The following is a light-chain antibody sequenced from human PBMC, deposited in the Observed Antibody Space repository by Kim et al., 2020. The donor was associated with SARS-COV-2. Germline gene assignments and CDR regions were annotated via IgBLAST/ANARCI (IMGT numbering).Light chain of an antibody. V-gene: IGLV4-69*01. CDR1: SGHSSYA. CDR3: QTWGTGTHVV. J-gene: IGLJ2*01. Sequence: QLVLTQSPSASASLGASVKLTCTLSSGHSSYAIAWHQQQPEKGPRYLMKLNSDGSHSKGDGIPDRFSGSSSGAERYLTISSLQSEDEADYYCQTWGTGTHVVFGGGTHLTVL. CDR2: LNSDGSH.